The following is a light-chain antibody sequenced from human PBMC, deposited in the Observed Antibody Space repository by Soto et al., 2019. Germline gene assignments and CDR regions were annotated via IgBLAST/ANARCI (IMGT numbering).Light chain of an antibody. CDR1: QSVLYSSNNNNY. CDR2: WAS. J-gene: IGKJ4*01. Sequence: LAGSLGGCATLKCKSSQSVLYSSNNNNYLVWYQQKPGQAPKLLIYWASTRESGVPSRFSGSGSGTDFTLTISSLQAEDVATYYCQQYYSTPLTFGEGTKVDI. V-gene: IGKV4-1*01. CDR3: QQYYSTPLT.